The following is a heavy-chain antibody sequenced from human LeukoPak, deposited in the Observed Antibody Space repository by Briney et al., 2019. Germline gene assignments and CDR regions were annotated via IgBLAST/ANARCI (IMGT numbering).Heavy chain of an antibody. Sequence: SVKVSCKASGGTFSSYAISWVRQAPGQGLEWMGRIIPILGIANYAQKFQGRVTITADKSTSAAYMELSSLRSEDTAVYYCARDGDGGNSDYWGQGTLVTVSS. D-gene: IGHD4-23*01. CDR1: GGTFSSYA. CDR2: IIPILGIA. J-gene: IGHJ4*02. CDR3: ARDGDGGNSDY. V-gene: IGHV1-69*04.